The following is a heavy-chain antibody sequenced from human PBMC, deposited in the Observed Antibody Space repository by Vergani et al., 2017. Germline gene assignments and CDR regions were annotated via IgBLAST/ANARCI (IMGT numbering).Heavy chain of an antibody. CDR3: ARAPGVFWYFDL. V-gene: IGHV3-30*01. D-gene: IGHD2-8*01. Sequence: QVQLVESGGGVVQPGRSLRLSCAASGFTFSSYAMHWVRQAPGKGLEWVAVISYDGSNKYYADSVKGRFTISRDNSKNTLYLQMTSLRAEDTAVYYCARAPGVFWYFDLWGRGTLVTVSS. CDR2: ISYDGSNK. J-gene: IGHJ2*01. CDR1: GFTFSSYA.